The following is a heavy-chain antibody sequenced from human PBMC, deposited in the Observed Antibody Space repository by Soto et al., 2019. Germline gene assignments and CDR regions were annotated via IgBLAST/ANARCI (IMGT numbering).Heavy chain of an antibody. CDR2: IIPIFGTA. J-gene: IGHJ3*02. Sequence: QVQLVQSGAEVKKPGSSVKVSCKASGGTFSSYAISWVRQAPGQGLEWMGGIIPIFGTANYAQKFQGRVTITADKSTSTAYMERSSLRSEDTAVYYCARAGRVVVAATPGAFDIWGQGTMVTVSS. CDR3: ARAGRVVVAATPGAFDI. V-gene: IGHV1-69*06. D-gene: IGHD2-15*01. CDR1: GGTFSSYA.